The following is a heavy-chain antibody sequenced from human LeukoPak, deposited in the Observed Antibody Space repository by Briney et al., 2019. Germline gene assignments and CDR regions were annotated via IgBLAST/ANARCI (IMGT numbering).Heavy chain of an antibody. CDR2: ISGSGRNT. CDR1: GFTFSSYA. V-gene: IGHV3-23*01. J-gene: IGHJ4*02. CDR3: AKTETYYDILTGYPPVVFDY. Sequence: GGSLRLSCAASGFTFSSYAMSWVRQAPGKGLEWVSVISGSGRNTYYADSVKGRFTISRDNSKNTLYLQMNSLRAEDTAVYYCAKTETYYDILTGYPPVVFDYWGQGTLVTVSS. D-gene: IGHD3-9*01.